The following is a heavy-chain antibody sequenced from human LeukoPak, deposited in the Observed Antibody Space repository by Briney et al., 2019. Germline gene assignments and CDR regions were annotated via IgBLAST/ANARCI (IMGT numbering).Heavy chain of an antibody. CDR1: GGTSSSYA. D-gene: IGHD1-26*01. CDR3: ASSGSYYTNAEYFQH. V-gene: IGHV1-69*05. J-gene: IGHJ1*01. CDR2: IIPIFGTA. Sequence: ASVKVSCKASGGTSSSYAISWVRQAPGQGLEWMGGIIPIFGTANYAQKFQGRVTITTDESTSTAYMELSSLRSEDTAVYYCASSGSYYTNAEYFQHWGQGTLVTVSS.